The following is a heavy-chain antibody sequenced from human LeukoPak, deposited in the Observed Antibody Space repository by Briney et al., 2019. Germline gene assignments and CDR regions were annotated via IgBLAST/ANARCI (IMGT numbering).Heavy chain of an antibody. J-gene: IGHJ4*02. CDR3: ARIPAAIRYYFDY. CDR1: GGSISSYY. V-gene: IGHV4-34*01. Sequence: PSETLSLTCTVSGGSISSYYWSWIRQPPGKGLEWIGEINHSGSTNYNPSLKSRVTISVDTSKNQFSLKLSSVTAADTAVYYCARIPAAIRYYFDYWGQGTLVTVSS. CDR2: INHSGST. D-gene: IGHD2-2*02.